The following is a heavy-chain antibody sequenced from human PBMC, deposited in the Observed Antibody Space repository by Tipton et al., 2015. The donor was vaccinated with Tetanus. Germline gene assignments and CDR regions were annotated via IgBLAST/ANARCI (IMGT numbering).Heavy chain of an antibody. Sequence: TLSLTCTVSGGSVSSGNYYWSWIRQPPGKELEWIGYIYYSGGTNYNPSLKSRVTISVDTSKDQFSLRLNSVTAADTAVYYCARHVYGFGALMTPGSTHYYCGMDVWGQGTTVTVSS. CDR3: ARHVYGFGALMTPGSTHYYCGMDV. J-gene: IGHJ6*02. CDR1: GGSVSSGNYY. D-gene: IGHD3-3*01. V-gene: IGHV4-61*01. CDR2: IYYSGGT.